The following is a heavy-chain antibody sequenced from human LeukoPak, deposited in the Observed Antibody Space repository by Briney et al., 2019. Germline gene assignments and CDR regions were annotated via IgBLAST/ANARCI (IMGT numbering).Heavy chain of an antibody. CDR3: ARGTFAIIEVVDY. V-gene: IGHV3-11*04. CDR2: ISSSGSPI. Sequence: PGGSLRLSCAASGFTLSDYYMSWIRQAPGKGLGWGSFISSSGSPIYYAESVKGRFTISRDNAKNSLYLQMNSLRAEDAAVYYCARGTFAIIEVVDYWGQGTVVTVSS. D-gene: IGHD2/OR15-2a*01. J-gene: IGHJ4*02. CDR1: GFTLSDYY.